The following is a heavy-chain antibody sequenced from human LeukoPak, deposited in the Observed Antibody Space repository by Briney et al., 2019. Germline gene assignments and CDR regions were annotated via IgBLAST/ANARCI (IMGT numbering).Heavy chain of an antibody. J-gene: IGHJ3*02. D-gene: IGHD4-11*01. Sequence: GGSLRLSRAASGFTFSSYSLNWVRQAPGKGLEWVSSISSSSSYIYYADSVKGRCTISRDNAKNSLYLQMNSLRAEDTAVYYCARDLVGTVSDAFDIWGQGTMVTVSS. CDR2: ISSSSSYI. V-gene: IGHV3-21*01. CDR1: GFTFSSYS. CDR3: ARDLVGTVSDAFDI.